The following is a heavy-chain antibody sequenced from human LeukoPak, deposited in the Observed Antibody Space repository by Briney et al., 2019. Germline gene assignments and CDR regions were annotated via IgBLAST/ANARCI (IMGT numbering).Heavy chain of an antibody. J-gene: IGHJ4*01. D-gene: IGHD3-16*01. CDR2: IHSDGGST. V-gene: IGHV3-74*01. CDR3: ARGGSTYFDS. CDR1: GFSFSNYW. Sequence: GGSLRLSCAASGFSFSNYWMHWVRQAPGTGLVWVSRIHSDGGSTYADSVKGRFTISRDNAKNTLYLQMGTLRGEDTAVYYCARGGSTYFDSWGHGTLVTVSS.